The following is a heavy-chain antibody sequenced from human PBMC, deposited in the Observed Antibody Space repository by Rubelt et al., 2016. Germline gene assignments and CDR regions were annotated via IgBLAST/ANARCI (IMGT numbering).Heavy chain of an antibody. CDR2: ISYDGKNE. V-gene: IGHV3-30*03. CDR1: GFTFSDYG. J-gene: IGHJ3*02. Sequence: LSCAASGFTFSDYGMHWVRQTPGKGLEWVAAISYDGKNEYYADSVKGRFTIPRDNSKNTLYLQMSSLRAEDTAVYYCEALIAVTGSANAFNMWGQGTKVIVSS. CDR3: EALIAVTGSANAFNM. D-gene: IGHD6-19*01.